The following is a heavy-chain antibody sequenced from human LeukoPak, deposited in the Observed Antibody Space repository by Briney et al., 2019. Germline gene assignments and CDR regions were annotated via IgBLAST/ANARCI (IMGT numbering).Heavy chain of an antibody. Sequence: ASVKVSCKASGYTFTVYYMHWVRQAPGQGLEWMGRINPNSGGTNYAQKFQGRVTMTRDTSISTAYMELSRLRSDDTAVYYCASSEGGYNLFDYWGQGTLVTVSS. J-gene: IGHJ4*02. CDR3: ASSEGGYNLFDY. CDR1: GYTFTVYY. D-gene: IGHD5-24*01. V-gene: IGHV1-2*06. CDR2: INPNSGGT.